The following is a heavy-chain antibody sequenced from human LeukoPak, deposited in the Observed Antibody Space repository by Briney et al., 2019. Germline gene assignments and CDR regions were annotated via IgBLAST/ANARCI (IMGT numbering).Heavy chain of an antibody. CDR1: GGSISSYY. D-gene: IGHD3-16*01. Sequence: PSETLSLTCTVSGGSISSYYWSWIRQPAGEGLEWIGHIYSTGSTNYNPSLKSRVTLSVDRSKNQFSLRLNSYCARDWGTWHAFDFWAKGQWSPSLQ. CDR3: FDF. J-gene: IGHJ3*01. V-gene: IGHV4-4*07. CDR2: IYSTGST.